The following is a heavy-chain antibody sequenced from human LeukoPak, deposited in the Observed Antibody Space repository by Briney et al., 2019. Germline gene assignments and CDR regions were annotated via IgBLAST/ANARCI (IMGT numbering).Heavy chain of an antibody. V-gene: IGHV3-30-3*01. D-gene: IGHD3-16*01. CDR3: AKEYGHAYNFIDF. Sequence: PGGSLRLSCAASGFTFSSYAMHWVRQAPGKGLEWVAVISYDGSNKYYADSVKGRFTISRDNSRNTLSLQMNSLRSDDTAIYYCAKEYGHAYNFIDFWGQGTLVTVSS. CDR1: GFTFSSYA. CDR2: ISYDGSNK. J-gene: IGHJ4*02.